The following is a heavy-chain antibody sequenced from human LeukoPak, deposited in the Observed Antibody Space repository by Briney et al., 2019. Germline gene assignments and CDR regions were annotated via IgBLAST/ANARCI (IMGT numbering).Heavy chain of an antibody. Sequence: ASVKVSCKASGYTFTTYGINWVRQAPGQGLEWMGWISGYNGNTNSAQKVQGRITMTTDTSTSTAYMELRSLRSDDTAVYYCAREREPGYYYVVDVGGQGPRSPSPQ. CDR3: AREREPGYYYVVDV. CDR2: ISGYNGNT. D-gene: IGHD1-14*01. CDR1: GYTFTTYG. V-gene: IGHV1-18*01. J-gene: IGHJ6*01.